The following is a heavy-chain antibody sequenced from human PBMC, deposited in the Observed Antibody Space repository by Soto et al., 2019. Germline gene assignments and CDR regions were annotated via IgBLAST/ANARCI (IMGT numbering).Heavy chain of an antibody. CDR2: ISYDGSNK. J-gene: IGHJ6*02. CDR3: ARASKSRVARYYYYGTDL. V-gene: IGHV3-30-3*01. CDR1: GFTFSSYA. Sequence: GGSLRLSCAASGFTFSSYAMHWVRQAPGKGLEWVAVISYDGSNKYYADSVKGRFTISRDNSKNTLYLQMNSLRAEDTAVYYCARASKSRVARYYYYGTDLRGQVTTVTVSS.